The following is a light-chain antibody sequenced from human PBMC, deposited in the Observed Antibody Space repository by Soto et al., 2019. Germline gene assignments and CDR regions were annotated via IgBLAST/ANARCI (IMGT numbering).Light chain of an antibody. Sequence: AIQLTQSPSSLSASVGDRVTITCRASQGIRNDLGWYQQKPGKAPELLIYAASSSESGVPSRFSGSGSGTDFTLTISSLQPEDFATYYCLQDYNYPRTFGQGTKLEIK. CDR3: LQDYNYPRT. V-gene: IGKV1-6*01. CDR1: QGIRND. J-gene: IGKJ2*01. CDR2: AAS.